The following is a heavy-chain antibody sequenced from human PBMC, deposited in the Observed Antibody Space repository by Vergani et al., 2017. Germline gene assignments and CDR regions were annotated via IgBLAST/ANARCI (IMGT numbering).Heavy chain of an antibody. J-gene: IGHJ4*02. V-gene: IGHV3-21*01. CDR2: ISSSSSYI. CDR3: ARGTLGRAGSKIESQRKKPLDY. CDR1: GFTFSSYS. D-gene: IGHD6-13*01. Sequence: EVQLVESGGGLVKPGGSLRLSCAASGFTFSSYSMNWARQAPGKGLEWVSSISSSSSYIYYADSVKGRFTISRDNAKNSLYLQMNSLRAEDTAVYYCARGTLGRAGSKIESQRKKPLDYWGQGTLVTVSS.